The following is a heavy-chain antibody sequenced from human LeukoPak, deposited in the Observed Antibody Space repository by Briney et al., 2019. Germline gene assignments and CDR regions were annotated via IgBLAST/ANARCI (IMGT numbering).Heavy chain of an antibody. D-gene: IGHD3-22*01. J-gene: IGHJ4*02. Sequence: SETLPLTCAVYGGSFSGYYWSWIRQPPGKGLEWIGEINHSGSTNYNPSLKSRVTISVDTSKNQFSLKLSSVTAADTAVYYCARGQPWYYYDSSGYYYYYWGQGTLVTVSS. V-gene: IGHV4-34*01. CDR1: GGSFSGYY. CDR2: INHSGST. CDR3: ARGQPWYYYDSSGYYYYY.